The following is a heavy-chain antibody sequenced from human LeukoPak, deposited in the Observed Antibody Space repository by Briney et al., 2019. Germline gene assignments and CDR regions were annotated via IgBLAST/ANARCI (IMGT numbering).Heavy chain of an antibody. CDR1: GGSFSGYY. J-gene: IGHJ4*02. Sequence: SETLSLTCAVYGGSFSGYYWSWIRQPPGKGLEWIGEINHSGSTNYNPSLKSRVTISVDTSKNQFSLKLSSVTAADTAVYYCARTYYYDSSGFDYWGQGTLVTVSS. V-gene: IGHV4-34*01. CDR3: ARTYYYDSSGFDY. CDR2: INHSGST. D-gene: IGHD3-22*01.